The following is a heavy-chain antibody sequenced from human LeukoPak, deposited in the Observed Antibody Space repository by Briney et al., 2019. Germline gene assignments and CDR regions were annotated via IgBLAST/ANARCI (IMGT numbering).Heavy chain of an antibody. CDR1: GFTFSAFA. J-gene: IGHJ3*02. CDR3: ARDPNGDYVGAFDM. CDR2: IRGGGTGA. V-gene: IGHV3-23*01. D-gene: IGHD4-17*01. Sequence: PGGSLRLSCTASGFTFSAFAMMWVRQAPGKGPEWIAAIRGGGTGAFYAGSVMGRFTISKDNSKDTLFLQMNSLRAEDTAVYYCARDPNGDYVGAFDMWGPGTMVTVSS.